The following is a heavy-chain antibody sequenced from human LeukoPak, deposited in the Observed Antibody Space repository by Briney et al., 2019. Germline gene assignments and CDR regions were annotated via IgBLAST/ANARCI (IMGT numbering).Heavy chain of an antibody. Sequence: GGSLRLSCAASGFTFRSYNMIWVRQAPGKGLEWVTLIQSDGVNKYYADSVKGRFTISRDNSKNTLYLQMNSLTPEDTAVYYCAKGDSDKIDYWGQGSLVTVSS. V-gene: IGHV3-30*02. CDR1: GFTFRSYN. CDR2: IQSDGVNK. CDR3: AKGDSDKIDY. J-gene: IGHJ4*02. D-gene: IGHD2-21*02.